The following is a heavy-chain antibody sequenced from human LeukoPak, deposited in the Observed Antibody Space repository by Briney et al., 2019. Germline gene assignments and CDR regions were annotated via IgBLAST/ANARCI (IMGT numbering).Heavy chain of an antibody. J-gene: IGHJ3*02. D-gene: IGHD3-16*01. CDR1: GFPFSSYA. Sequence: GGSLRLSCAASGFPFSSYAIHWVRQAPGKGLEWVAVISRDGSNEYYADSVKGRFTISRDNSKNTLYLQMNSLRAEDTAVYYCARDLPTGGIMDAFDIWGQGTMVTVSS. CDR3: ARDLPTGGIMDAFDI. CDR2: ISRDGSNE. V-gene: IGHV3-30-3*01.